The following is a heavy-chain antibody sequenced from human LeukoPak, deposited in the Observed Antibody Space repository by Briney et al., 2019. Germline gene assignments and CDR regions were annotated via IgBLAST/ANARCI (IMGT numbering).Heavy chain of an antibody. CDR3: ARGAQASSSWYLDY. V-gene: IGHV1-2*06. CDR1: GYTFTGYY. Sequence: ASVKVSCKASGYTFTGYYMHWVRQAPGQGLEWMGRINPNSGGKNYAQKFQGRVTMTRDTSISTAYMELSRLRSDDTAVYYCARGAQASSSWYLDYWGQGTLVTVSS. J-gene: IGHJ4*02. D-gene: IGHD6-13*01. CDR2: INPNSGGK.